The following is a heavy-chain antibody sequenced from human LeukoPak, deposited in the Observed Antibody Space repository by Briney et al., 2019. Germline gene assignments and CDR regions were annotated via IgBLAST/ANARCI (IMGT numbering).Heavy chain of an antibody. CDR3: ARGYYYGSGSPYYYYYYMDV. V-gene: IGHV4-59*01. Sequence: SETLSLTCTVSGGSISSYYWSWIRQPPGKGLEWIGYIYYSGSTNYNPSLKSRVTISVDTSKNQFSLKLSSVTAADTAVYYCARGYYYGSGSPYYYYYYMDVWGKGTTVTVSS. J-gene: IGHJ6*03. D-gene: IGHD3-10*01. CDR2: IYYSGST. CDR1: GGSISSYY.